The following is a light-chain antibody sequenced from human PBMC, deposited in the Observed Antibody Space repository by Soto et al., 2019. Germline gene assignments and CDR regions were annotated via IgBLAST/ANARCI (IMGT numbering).Light chain of an antibody. CDR1: QSISNW. J-gene: IGKJ1*01. Sequence: SAVCGVVKERRTSTCRASQSISNWLAWHQQRPGKAPKLLIYKASTLENGVPSRFSGCGSGTDSSLTCGILHPADVATYYCQEVDSYPRTFAQGTKVDIK. CDR3: QEVDSYPRT. CDR2: KAS. V-gene: IGKV1-5*03.